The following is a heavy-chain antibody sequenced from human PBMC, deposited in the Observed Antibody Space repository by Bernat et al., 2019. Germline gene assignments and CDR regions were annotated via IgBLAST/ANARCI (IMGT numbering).Heavy chain of an antibody. V-gene: IGHV3-30-3*01. D-gene: IGHD2-2*01. CDR3: ARADCSSTSCYPDY. CDR1: GFTFSSYA. CDR2: ISYDGSNK. J-gene: IGHJ4*02. Sequence: VQLVESGGGVVQPGRSLRLSCAASGFTFSSYAMHWVRQAPGKGLEWVAVISYDGSNKYYADSVKGRFTISKDNYKNTLYLQMNSLRAEDTAVYYCARADCSSTSCYPDYWGQGTLVTVSS.